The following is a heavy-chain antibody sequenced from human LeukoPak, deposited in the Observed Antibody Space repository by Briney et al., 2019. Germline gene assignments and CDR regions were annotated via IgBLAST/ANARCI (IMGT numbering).Heavy chain of an antibody. D-gene: IGHD6-19*01. CDR3: AEDRLGNFDY. J-gene: IGHJ4*02. CDR2: ISYDGSNK. CDR1: GFTFSSYG. V-gene: IGHV3-30*18. Sequence: GGSLRLSCAASGFTFSSYGMHWVRQAPGKGLEWVALISYDGSNKYYADSVKGRFTISRDNSKNTLYLQMNSLRAEDTAVYYCAEDRLGNFDYWGQGTLVTVSS.